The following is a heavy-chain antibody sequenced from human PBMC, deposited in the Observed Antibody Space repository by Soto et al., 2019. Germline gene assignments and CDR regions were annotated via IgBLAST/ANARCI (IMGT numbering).Heavy chain of an antibody. CDR3: VRLSEGIPADY. V-gene: IGHV4-39*01. D-gene: IGHD2-2*01. J-gene: IGHJ4*03. CDR1: GGSISNANYH. CDR2: LYYTGIT. Sequence: QLQLQESGPGLVKPSETLSLTCIFSGGSISNANYHWGWIRQPPGKGLEWIGSLYYTGITYYNPSLKSRLTISVDTSRNQFSLKLSALAAADTALYYCVRLSEGIPADYWGQGTTVTVSS.